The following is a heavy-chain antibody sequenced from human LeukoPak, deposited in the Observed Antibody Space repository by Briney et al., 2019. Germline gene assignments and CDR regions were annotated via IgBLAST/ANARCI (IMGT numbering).Heavy chain of an antibody. CDR1: GGSIGSGSYY. D-gene: IGHD3/OR15-3a*01. CDR2: IYSSGST. J-gene: IGHJ4*02. CDR3: ARQTGSGLFILP. Sequence: SQTLSLTCTVSGGSIGSGSYYWSWIRQPAGKGLEWIGRIYSSGSTNYNPSLKSRVTISIDSSKNQFALKLKSVTAADTAVYYCARQTGSGLFILPGGQGTLVTVSS. V-gene: IGHV4-61*02.